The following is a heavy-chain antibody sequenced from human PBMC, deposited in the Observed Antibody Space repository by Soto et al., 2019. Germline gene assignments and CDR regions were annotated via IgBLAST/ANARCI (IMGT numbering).Heavy chain of an antibody. Sequence: GGSLRLSCAASGVTVSNNYMSWVRQAPGKGLEWVSVLYIDGSSYYADSVKGRFSTSRDNSKNTLYLQMNSLRAEDTAVYYCARTVVVIGTSDGFDIWGQGTMVTVSS. V-gene: IGHV3-66*01. CDR2: LYIDGSS. CDR3: ARTVVVIGTSDGFDI. D-gene: IGHD2-21*01. CDR1: GVTVSNNY. J-gene: IGHJ3*02.